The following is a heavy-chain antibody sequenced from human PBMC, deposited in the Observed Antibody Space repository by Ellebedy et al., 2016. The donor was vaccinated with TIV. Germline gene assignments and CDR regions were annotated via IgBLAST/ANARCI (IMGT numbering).Heavy chain of an antibody. V-gene: IGHV3-7*01. Sequence: GESLKISXVASGFTFSDYWMSWVRQAPGKGLEWVSNIKQDANENFYVESVRGRFTISRDNAKNSLYLQIDSLRAEDTAVYYCARTFGSGRGWFDPWGQGTPVTVSS. CDR3: ARTFGSGRGWFDP. CDR2: IKQDANEN. D-gene: IGHD3-10*01. CDR1: GFTFSDYW. J-gene: IGHJ5*02.